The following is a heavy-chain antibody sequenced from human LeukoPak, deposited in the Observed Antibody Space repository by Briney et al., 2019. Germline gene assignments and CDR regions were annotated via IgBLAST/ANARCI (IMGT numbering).Heavy chain of an antibody. D-gene: IGHD2-2*01. CDR1: GGSISSGSYY. Sequence: KPSETLSLTCTVSGGSISSGSYYWSWIRQPAGKGLEWIGRIYTSGSTNYNPSPKSRVTISVDTSKNQFSLKLSSVTAADTAVYYCARRIVVVPAAPGGWFDPWGQGTLVTVSS. V-gene: IGHV4-61*02. CDR2: IYTSGST. J-gene: IGHJ5*02. CDR3: ARRIVVVPAAPGGWFDP.